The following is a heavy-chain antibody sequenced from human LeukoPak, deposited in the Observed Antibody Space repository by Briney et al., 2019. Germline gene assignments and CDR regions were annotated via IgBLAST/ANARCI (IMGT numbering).Heavy chain of an antibody. CDR1: GFTFDDYA. D-gene: IGHD6-13*01. CDR2: ISWNSGSI. Sequence: GGSLRLSCAASGFTFDDYAMHWVRQAPGKGLEWVSGISWNSGSIGYADSVKGRLTISRDNAKNSLYLQMNSLRAEDTAVYYCAKTRYSSSWYGGPFDYWGQGTLVTVSS. J-gene: IGHJ4*02. V-gene: IGHV3-9*01. CDR3: AKTRYSSSWYGGPFDY.